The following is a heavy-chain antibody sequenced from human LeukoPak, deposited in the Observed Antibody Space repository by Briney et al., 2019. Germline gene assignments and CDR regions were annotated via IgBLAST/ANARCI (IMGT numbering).Heavy chain of an antibody. CDR1: GFTFSSYS. CDR3: ARDIGYDSSGYPI. Sequence: PGGSLRLSCAASGFTFSSYSMNWVRQAPGKGLEWVSSISSSSSYIYYADSVKGRFTISRDNANNSLYLQMNSLRAEYTAVYYCARDIGYDSSGYPIWGQGTMVTVSS. D-gene: IGHD3-22*01. CDR2: ISSSSSYI. J-gene: IGHJ3*02. V-gene: IGHV3-21*01.